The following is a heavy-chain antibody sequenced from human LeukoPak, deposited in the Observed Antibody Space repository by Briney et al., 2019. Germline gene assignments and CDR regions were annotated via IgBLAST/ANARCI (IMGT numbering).Heavy chain of an antibody. Sequence: GGSLRLSCAASGFTFSNYVMRWVRQAPGKGLEWVSSISGSGGSTYYADSVKGRFTISRDNSKNTLYLQMNSLRAEDTAVYYCATYNSGTSPYFDYWGQGTLVTVSS. CDR3: ATYNSGTSPYFDY. D-gene: IGHD3-10*01. V-gene: IGHV3-23*01. J-gene: IGHJ4*02. CDR1: GFTFSNYV. CDR2: ISGSGGST.